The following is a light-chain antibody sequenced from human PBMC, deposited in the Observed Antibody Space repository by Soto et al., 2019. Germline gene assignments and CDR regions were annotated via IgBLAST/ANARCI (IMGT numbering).Light chain of an antibody. J-gene: IGLJ1*01. Sequence: QSALTQPASVSGSPGQSITISCTGTSSDVGGYNYVSWYQHHPGKAPKLMIYDVSNRPSGVSNRFSGSKSGNTASLTIYGLQPDFEAXYYCSSYXTXXTRXIVFGXGTK. V-gene: IGLV2-14*03. CDR3: SSYXTXXTRXIV. CDR1: SSDVGGYNY. CDR2: DVS.